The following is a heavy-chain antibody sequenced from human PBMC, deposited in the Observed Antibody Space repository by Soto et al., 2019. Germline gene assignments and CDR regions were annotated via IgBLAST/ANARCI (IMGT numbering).Heavy chain of an antibody. J-gene: IGHJ4*02. D-gene: IGHD3-16*01. CDR1: GFSFSDFY. CDR2: ISTNSDST. CDR3: ARGHTIIRFGE. V-gene: IGHV3-11*06. Sequence: GGSLRLSCAASGFSFSDFYMTWIRQAPGKGLEWVSYISTNSDSTDYADSVKGRFTISRDNAKNSLFLQMNSLRDEDTAVYYCARGHTIIRFGEGGQGTLVTVSS.